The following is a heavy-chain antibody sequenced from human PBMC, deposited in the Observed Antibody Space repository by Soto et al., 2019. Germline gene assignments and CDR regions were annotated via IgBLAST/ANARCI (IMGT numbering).Heavy chain of an antibody. CDR2: SNAGIGNT. D-gene: IGHD2-2*01. CDR1: GYTFPNYA. CDR3: ARGHLAVVPVASWFYYMDV. Sequence: QVQLVQSGAEVEKPGASVKVSCKASGYTFPNYAVHGVRQAPGQRLEWMGWSNAGIGNTRFSQNLQGRVTITRDTSARTVYMELSSLRSEDTAVYYCARGHLAVVPVASWFYYMDVWGKGTTVTVSS. V-gene: IGHV1-3*01. J-gene: IGHJ6*03.